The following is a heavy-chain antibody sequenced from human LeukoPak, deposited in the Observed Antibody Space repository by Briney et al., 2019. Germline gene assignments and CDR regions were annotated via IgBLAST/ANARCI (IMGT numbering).Heavy chain of an antibody. Sequence: PGGSLRLSCAASGFTFRTYSMNWVRQAPGKGLEWVSYISSSSSTIYYADSVKGRFTISRDNAKNSLYLQMNSLRAEDTAVYYCARGDGEQWLPWDCMDVWGKGTTVTVSS. CDR2: ISSSSSTI. D-gene: IGHD6-19*01. V-gene: IGHV3-48*01. CDR1: GFTFRTYS. J-gene: IGHJ6*03. CDR3: ARGDGEQWLPWDCMDV.